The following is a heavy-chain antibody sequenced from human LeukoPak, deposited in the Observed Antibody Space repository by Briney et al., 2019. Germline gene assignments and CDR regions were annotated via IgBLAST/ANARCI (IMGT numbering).Heavy chain of an antibody. V-gene: IGHV4-61*02. CDR3: ARVAKYYDFLSRSYKPKNYFDY. CDR1: GGSISSGSYY. CDR2: IYTSGST. Sequence: PSQTLSLTCTVSGGSISSGSYYWSWIRQPAGKGLEWIGRIYTSGSTNYNPSLKSRVTISLDTSKNQFSLRLSSVTAADTAVYYCARVAKYYDFLSRSYKPKNYFDYWGQGSLVTVSS. D-gene: IGHD3-3*01. J-gene: IGHJ4*02.